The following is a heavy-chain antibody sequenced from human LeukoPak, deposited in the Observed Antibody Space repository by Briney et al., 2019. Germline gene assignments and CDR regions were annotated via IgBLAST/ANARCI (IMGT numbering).Heavy chain of an antibody. CDR1: GGTFSSYA. Sequence: ASVKVSCKASGGTFSSYAISWVRQAPGQGLEWMGGIVPIFGTANYAQKFQGRVTITADESTSTAYMELSSLRSEDTAVYYCARKGDFWSGYSRDYFDYWGQGTLVTVSS. V-gene: IGHV1-69*13. D-gene: IGHD3-3*01. J-gene: IGHJ4*02. CDR3: ARKGDFWSGYSRDYFDY. CDR2: IVPIFGTA.